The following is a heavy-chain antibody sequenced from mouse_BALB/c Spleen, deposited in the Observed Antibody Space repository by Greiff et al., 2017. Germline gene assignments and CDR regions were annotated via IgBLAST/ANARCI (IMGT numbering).Heavy chain of an antibody. Sequence: EVKLQESGPGLVKPSQSLSLTCTVTGYSITSDYAWNWIRQFPGNKLEWMGYISYSGSTSYNPSLKSRISITRDTSKNQFFLQLNSVTTEDTATYYCAREDYYGNYNAMDYWGQGTSVTVSS. V-gene: IGHV3-2*02. CDR2: ISYSGST. D-gene: IGHD2-1*01. J-gene: IGHJ4*01. CDR3: AREDYYGNYNAMDY. CDR1: GYSITSDYA.